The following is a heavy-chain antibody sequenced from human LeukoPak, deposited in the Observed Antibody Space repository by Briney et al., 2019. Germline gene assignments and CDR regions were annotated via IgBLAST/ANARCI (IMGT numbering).Heavy chain of an antibody. V-gene: IGHV3-13*01. Sequence: QSGGSLRLSCAASGFIFSNYDMHWVRQGTGNGLEWVSAFHTAGDTHYAGSVKGRFTVSRDNAENSFYLQMNSLRAGDTAVYFCARGSCSTSSCSERVRGLDVWGPGITVTVSS. J-gene: IGHJ6*02. CDR1: GFIFSNYD. CDR2: FHTAGDT. CDR3: ARGSCSTSSCSERVRGLDV. D-gene: IGHD2-15*01.